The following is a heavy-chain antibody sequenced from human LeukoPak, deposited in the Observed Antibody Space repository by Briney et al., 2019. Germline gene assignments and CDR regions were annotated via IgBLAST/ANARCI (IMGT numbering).Heavy chain of an antibody. Sequence: ASVKVSCKASGYTFTGYYMHWVRQAPGQGLEWMGWINPNSGGTNYAQKFQGRVTMTRDTSISTAYMELSRLRSDDTAVYYCAREYYYDSSGSLDYWGQGTLVTVSS. CDR1: GYTFTGYY. J-gene: IGHJ4*02. CDR3: AREYYYDSSGSLDY. D-gene: IGHD3-22*01. CDR2: INPNSGGT. V-gene: IGHV1-2*02.